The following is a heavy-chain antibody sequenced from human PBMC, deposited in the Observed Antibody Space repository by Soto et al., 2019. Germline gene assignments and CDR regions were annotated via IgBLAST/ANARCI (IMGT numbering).Heavy chain of an antibody. CDR2: IYYSGST. Sequence: SETLSLTCTVSGGSVSSGSYYWSWIRQPPGKGLEWIGYIYYSGSTNYNPSLKSRVTISVDTSKNQFSLKLSSMAAADTAVYYCARGFHCSSTSCYMGYYYYGMDVWGQGTTVTVSS. CDR3: ARGFHCSSTSCYMGYYYYGMDV. V-gene: IGHV4-61*01. CDR1: GGSVSSGSYY. J-gene: IGHJ6*02. D-gene: IGHD2-2*02.